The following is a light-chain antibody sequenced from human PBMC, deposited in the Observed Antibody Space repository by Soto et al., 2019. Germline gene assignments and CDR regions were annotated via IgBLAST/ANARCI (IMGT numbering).Light chain of an antibody. CDR2: AAL. J-gene: IGKJ1*01. Sequence: DSQMTQSPLSVSASVGDRVIITCRASQDIGYWLAWYQQIPGKAPKLLIYAALSLQSGVPSRFSATVSGTEFSLTITSLQPEDFATYYCQQLFDSPITFGQGTKVDIK. CDR3: QQLFDSPIT. V-gene: IGKV1-12*01. CDR1: QDIGYW.